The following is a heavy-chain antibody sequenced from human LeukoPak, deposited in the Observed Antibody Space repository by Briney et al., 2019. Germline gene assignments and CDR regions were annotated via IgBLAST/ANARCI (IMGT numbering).Heavy chain of an antibody. CDR1: SYTFSSYG. D-gene: IGHD7-27*01. CDR2: ISAYSGNT. V-gene: IGHV1-18*01. CDR3: ARAEKPNWGNYYYYCMDV. J-gene: IGHJ6*03. Sequence: ASVKVSCKASSYTFSSYGISWVRQAPGQGLEWMGWISAYSGNTHYAQKFQGRVTMTTDTSTTTAYMELRGLRSDDTAVYYCARAEKPNWGNYYYYCMDVWGKGTTVTVSS.